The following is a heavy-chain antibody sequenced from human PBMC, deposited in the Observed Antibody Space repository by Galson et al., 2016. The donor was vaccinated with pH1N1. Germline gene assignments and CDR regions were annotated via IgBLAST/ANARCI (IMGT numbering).Heavy chain of an antibody. J-gene: IGHJ4*02. CDR1: GGSF. CDR2: IITMFGTS. V-gene: IGHV1-69*05. CDR3: AKSSHPWAQFDS. Sequence: SVKVSCKALGGSFISWVRQAPGQGLEWMGGIITMFGTSNYAQKFQGSVTITTDESRSTAYMEFRSVRFEDTAVYFCAKSSHPWAQFDSWGQGTLVTVSS.